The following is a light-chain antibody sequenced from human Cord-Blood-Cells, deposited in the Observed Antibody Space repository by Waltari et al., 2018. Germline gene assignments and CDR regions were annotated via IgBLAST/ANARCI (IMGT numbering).Light chain of an antibody. V-gene: IGLV3-21*04. Sequence: SYVLTQPPSVSVATGKTARITCGQKNIGIKGVQWYQQKPGQAPVLVIYYDSDRSSGIPERFSGSNSGNTATLTISRVEAGDEADYYCQVWDSSSVVFGGGTKLTVL. CDR2: YDS. CDR1: NIGIKG. CDR3: QVWDSSSVV. J-gene: IGLJ2*01.